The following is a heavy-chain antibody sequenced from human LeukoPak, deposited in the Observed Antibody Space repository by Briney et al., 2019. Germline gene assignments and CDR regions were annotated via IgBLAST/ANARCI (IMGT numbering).Heavy chain of an antibody. CDR1: GFTVSSNY. CDR3: ARADGYSYGLLNY. V-gene: IGHV3-53*01. CDR2: IYSGGST. D-gene: IGHD5-18*01. J-gene: IGHJ4*02. Sequence: PGGSLRLSCAASGFTVSSNYMSWVRQAPGKGLEWVSVIYSGGSTYYADSVRGRFTVSRDNSKNTLYLQMNSLRAEDTAVYYCARADGYSYGLLNYWGQGTLVTVSS.